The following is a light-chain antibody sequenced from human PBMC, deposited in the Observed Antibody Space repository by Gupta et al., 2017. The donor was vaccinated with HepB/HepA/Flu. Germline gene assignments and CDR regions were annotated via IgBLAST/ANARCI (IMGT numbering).Light chain of an antibody. CDR2: GKN. CDR3: ATWDDSLKGRV. Sequence: HSVLTQPPSASGTPGPRVTISCSGGSANIGSNTVHWYQHLPGTAPKLLIYGKNQRPSGVPDRFSGSTSGTSASLAISGLQSEDEADDYCATWDDSLKGRVFGGGTKLTVL. V-gene: IGLV1-44*01. CDR1: SANIGSNT. J-gene: IGLJ2*01.